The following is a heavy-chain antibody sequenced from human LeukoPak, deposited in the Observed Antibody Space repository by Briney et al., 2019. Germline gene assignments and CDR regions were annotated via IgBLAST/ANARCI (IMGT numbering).Heavy chain of an antibody. Sequence: SETLSLTCTVSGGSISSSSYYWGWIRQPPGKGLEWIGSIYYSGSTYYNPSLKSRVTISVDTSKNQFSLKLSSVTAADTAVYYCARRKWLYYYYYMDVWGKGTTVTISS. V-gene: IGHV4-39*07. CDR2: IYYSGST. CDR1: GGSISSSSYY. J-gene: IGHJ6*03. D-gene: IGHD5-12*01. CDR3: ARRKWLYYYYYMDV.